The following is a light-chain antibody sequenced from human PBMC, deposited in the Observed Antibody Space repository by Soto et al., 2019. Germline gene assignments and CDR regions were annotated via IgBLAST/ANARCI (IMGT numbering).Light chain of an antibody. V-gene: IGLV1-51*02. CDR2: QDY. J-gene: IGLJ2*01. CDR3: GTWDSGLSAGV. Sequence: QSVLTQPPSVSAAPGQRVTISCSGSISNIGNGYVSWYQQLPGTVPNLLIYQDYKRPSGIPDRFYGSKSGTSATLGITGLQTGDEADYYCGTWDSGLSAGVFGGGTQLTVL. CDR1: ISNIGNGY.